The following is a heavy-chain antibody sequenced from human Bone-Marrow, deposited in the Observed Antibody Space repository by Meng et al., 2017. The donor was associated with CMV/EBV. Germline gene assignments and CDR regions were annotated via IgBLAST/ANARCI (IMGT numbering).Heavy chain of an antibody. V-gene: IGHV1-69*05. D-gene: IGHD2-21*01. CDR1: GGTFSSYV. CDR3: ASVPLAYCGGDCYPSPSTETYYYYGIDV. Sequence: SVKVSCKASGGTFSSYVISWVRQAPGQGLEWMGGIIPIFGTANYAQKFQGRVTITTDESTSTAYMELSSLRSEDTAVYYCASVPLAYCGGDCYPSPSTETYYYYGIDVWGEGTTTTVSS. CDR2: IIPIFGTA. J-gene: IGHJ6*04.